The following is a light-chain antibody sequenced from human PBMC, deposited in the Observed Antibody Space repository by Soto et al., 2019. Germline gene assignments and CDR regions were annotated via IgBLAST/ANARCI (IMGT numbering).Light chain of an antibody. V-gene: IGKV1-5*03. CDR1: QSISSW. Sequence: DIQMTQSPSTLSASVGDRVTITCRASQSISSWLAWYQQKPGKAPKLLIYKASSIESAVPSRFSGSGSGTEFNLTISSLQPDDFATYYCQQYNSYPWTFGQGTKVEIK. CDR3: QQYNSYPWT. CDR2: KAS. J-gene: IGKJ1*01.